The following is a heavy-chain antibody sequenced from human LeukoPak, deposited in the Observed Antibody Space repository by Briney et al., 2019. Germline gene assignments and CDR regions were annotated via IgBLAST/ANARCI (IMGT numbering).Heavy chain of an antibody. CDR2: ISSSSSYI. V-gene: IGHV3-21*01. CDR1: GFTSSSYS. Sequence: KSGGSLRLSCAASGFTSSSYSMNWVRQAPGKGLEWVSSISSSSSYIYYADSVKGRFTISRDNAKNSLYLQMNSLRAEDTAVYYCARAQRGLLDYWGQGTLVTVSS. J-gene: IGHJ4*02. D-gene: IGHD3-16*01. CDR3: ARAQRGLLDY.